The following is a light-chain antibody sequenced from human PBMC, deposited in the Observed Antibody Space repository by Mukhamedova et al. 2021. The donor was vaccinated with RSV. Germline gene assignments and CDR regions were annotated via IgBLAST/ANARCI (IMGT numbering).Light chain of an antibody. Sequence: GSGHSNYAIAWHQQQPEKGPRYLMKLNSDGSHSKEDGIPDRFSGSSSGAERYLTISSLQPEDEGDYYCQTWGAGTVIFGGGTKLPV. CDR3: QTWGAGTVI. CDR2: LNSDGSH. V-gene: IGLV4-69*01. J-gene: IGLJ2*01. CDR1: SGHSNYA.